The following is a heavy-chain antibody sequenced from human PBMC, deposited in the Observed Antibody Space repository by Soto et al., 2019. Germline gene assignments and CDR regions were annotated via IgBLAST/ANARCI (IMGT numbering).Heavy chain of an antibody. J-gene: IGHJ3*02. CDR1: GGSISSGGYY. CDR2: IYNSGST. CDR3: AKDRAGFIMGSGAFDI. V-gene: IGHV4-31*03. Sequence: QVQLQESGPGLVKPSQTLSLTCTVSGGSISSGGYYWSWIRQHPGKGLEWNGYIYNSGSTYYNPSLKSRVTISLDTSKNQFALKLSSVTAADTAVYYCAKDRAGFIMGSGAFDIWGQGTMVTVSS. D-gene: IGHD3-10*01.